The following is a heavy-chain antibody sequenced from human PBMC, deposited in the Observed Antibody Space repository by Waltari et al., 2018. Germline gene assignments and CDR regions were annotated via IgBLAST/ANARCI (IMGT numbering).Heavy chain of an antibody. V-gene: IGHV4-59*08. CDR2: LRNPGGT. D-gene: IGHD3-22*01. CDR3: ARLPTKYYDSIGWGFFDQ. J-gene: IGHJ4*02. Sequence: QVQLHESGPGLVTPSETLAPTCTVSGVFLSDAHCPWLRQSPGKGLQWIALLRNPGGTKCTPSLQSRVTVSAVTSKKQFFLRLTSVTAADTAVYYCARLPTKYYDSIGWGFFDQWGQGILVTVSS. CDR1: GVFLSDAH.